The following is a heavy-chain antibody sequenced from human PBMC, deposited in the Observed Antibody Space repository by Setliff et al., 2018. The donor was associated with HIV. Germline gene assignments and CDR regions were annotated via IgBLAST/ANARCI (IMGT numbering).Heavy chain of an antibody. D-gene: IGHD6-19*01. V-gene: IGHV4-61*02. Sequence: TLSLTCNVSGGSISSVNYYWNWIRQPAGKGLEWIGRIYASGSPTYNSSLESRVTISVDTSKNHFSLRLNSVTAADTAVYFCARAPRYYRGWYIPEYFGNWGEGTLVTVSS. CDR2: IYASGSP. CDR3: ARAPRYYRGWYIPEYFGN. J-gene: IGHJ4*02. CDR1: GGSISSVNYY.